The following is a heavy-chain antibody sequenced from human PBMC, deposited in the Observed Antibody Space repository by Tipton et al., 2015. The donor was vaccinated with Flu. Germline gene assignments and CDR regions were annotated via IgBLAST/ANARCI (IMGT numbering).Heavy chain of an antibody. Sequence: TLSLTCTVSGGSMSNNFWSWFRQPAEKGLEWIGRIYASGVTNYNPSLESRVTMSLDTSKNQFSLRLSSVTAADTAVYYCARDPHKLGGESDAFDIWGQGTRVTVSS. CDR2: IYASGVT. CDR3: ARDPHKLGGESDAFDI. V-gene: IGHV4-4*07. D-gene: IGHD7-27*01. J-gene: IGHJ3*02. CDR1: GGSMSNNF.